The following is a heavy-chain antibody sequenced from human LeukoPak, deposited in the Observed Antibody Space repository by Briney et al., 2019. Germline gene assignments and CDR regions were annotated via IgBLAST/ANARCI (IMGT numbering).Heavy chain of an antibody. CDR3: ARGSQSSRWFDP. Sequence: SQTLSLAYAISGDSFSSKSAAWNWIRQSPSRGLEWLGRTYYRSKWYNDYAVSVESRITINPDTSKNQFSLQLNSVTPEDTAVYYCARGSQSSRWFDPWGQGTLVTVSS. J-gene: IGHJ5*02. CDR1: GDSFSSKSAA. V-gene: IGHV6-1*01. CDR2: TYYRSKWYN. D-gene: IGHD6-6*01.